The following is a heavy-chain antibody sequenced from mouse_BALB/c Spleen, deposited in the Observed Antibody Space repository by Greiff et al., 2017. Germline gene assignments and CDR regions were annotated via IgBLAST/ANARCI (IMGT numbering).Heavy chain of an antibody. Sequence: EVQVVESGGGLVKPGGSLKLSCAASGFTFSSYAMSWVRQTPEKRLEWVASISSGGSTYYPDSVKGRFTISRDNARNILYLQMSSLRSEDTAMYYCARKEDLDYYGSSWAYGGQGTLVTVSA. CDR3: ARKEDLDYYGSSWAY. V-gene: IGHV5-6-5*01. CDR1: GFTFSSYA. CDR2: ISSGGST. D-gene: IGHD1-1*01. J-gene: IGHJ3*01.